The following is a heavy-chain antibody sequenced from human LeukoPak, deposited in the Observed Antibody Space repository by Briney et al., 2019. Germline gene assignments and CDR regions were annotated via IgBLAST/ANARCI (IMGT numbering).Heavy chain of an antibody. CDR1: GGTFSSYA. D-gene: IGHD5-18*01. V-gene: IGHV1-69*04. Sequence: ASVKVSCKVSGGTFSSYAISWVRQAPGQGLEWMGRIIPILGIANYAQKFQGRVTITADKSTSTAYMELSSLRSEDTAVYYCARDRTTDTAILDYWGQGTLVTVSS. J-gene: IGHJ4*02. CDR3: ARDRTTDTAILDY. CDR2: IIPILGIA.